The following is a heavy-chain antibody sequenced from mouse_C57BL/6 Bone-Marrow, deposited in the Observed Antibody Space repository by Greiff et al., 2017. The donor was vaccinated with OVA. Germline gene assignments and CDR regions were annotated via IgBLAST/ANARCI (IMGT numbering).Heavy chain of an antibody. CDR2: IRSKSNNSAT. D-gene: IGHD2-3*01. Sequence: EVKLVESGGGLVQPKGSLKLSCAASGFSFNTYAMNWVRQAPGKGLEWVARIRSKSNNSATYYADSVKDRFTISSDDSERMLYLQMNSMKTEDAAMYYYVSPWAYEGYYVGFAYWGQGTLVTVSA. V-gene: IGHV10-1*01. CDR1: GFSFNTYA. CDR3: VSPWAYEGYYVGFAY. J-gene: IGHJ3*01.